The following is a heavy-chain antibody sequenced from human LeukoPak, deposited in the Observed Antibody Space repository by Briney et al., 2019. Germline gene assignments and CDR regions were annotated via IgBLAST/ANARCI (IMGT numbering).Heavy chain of an antibody. D-gene: IGHD3-3*01. Sequence: SGTLSLTCAVSGGSISGSNWWSWVRQPPGKGLEWIGSIYYSGSTYYNPSLKSRVTISVDTSKNQFSLKLSSVTAADTAVYYCASRGSDFGSITIFGVAGAFDIWGQGTMVTVSS. V-gene: IGHV4-4*02. CDR3: ASRGSDFGSITIFGVAGAFDI. CDR2: IYYSGST. J-gene: IGHJ3*02. CDR1: GGSISGSNW.